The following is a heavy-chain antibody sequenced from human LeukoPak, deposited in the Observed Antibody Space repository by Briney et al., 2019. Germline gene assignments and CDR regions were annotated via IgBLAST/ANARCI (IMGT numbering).Heavy chain of an antibody. Sequence: SETLSLTCTVSGGSISSGGYYWSWIRQHPGKGLEWIGYIYYSGSTYYNPSLKSRVTISVDTSKNQFSLKLSSVTAADTAVYYCARGVRARHDAFDIWGQGTMVTVSS. V-gene: IGHV4-31*03. CDR3: ARGVRARHDAFDI. CDR2: IYYSGST. J-gene: IGHJ3*02. CDR1: GGSISSGGYY. D-gene: IGHD6-6*01.